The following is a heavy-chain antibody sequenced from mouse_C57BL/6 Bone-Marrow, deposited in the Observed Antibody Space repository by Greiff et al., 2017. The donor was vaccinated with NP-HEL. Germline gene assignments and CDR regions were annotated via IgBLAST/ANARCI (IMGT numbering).Heavy chain of an antibody. CDR3: ANSFAY. V-gene: IGHV1-4*01. J-gene: IGHJ3*01. CDR2: ITPISGYT. D-gene: IGHD2-12*01. Sequence: QVQLQQSGADLSSPGASVKMSCKASGYTFTIYPLPWLHHLPRLFLELIGYITPISGYTKYNQKFKDKATLTADKSSSTAYMQLSSLTSEDSAVYYCANSFAYWGQGTLVTVSA. CDR1: GYTFTIYP.